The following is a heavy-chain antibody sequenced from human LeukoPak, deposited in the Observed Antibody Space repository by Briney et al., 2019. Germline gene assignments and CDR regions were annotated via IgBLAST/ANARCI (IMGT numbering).Heavy chain of an antibody. CDR1: GGSFSGYY. V-gene: IGHV4-34*01. J-gene: IGHJ5*02. CDR2: INHSGST. CDR3: ARGLDSSGWYNWFDP. D-gene: IGHD6-19*01. Sequence: SETLSLTCAVYGGSFSGYYWSWIRQPPGKGLEWIGEINHSGSTNYNPSLKSRVTISVDTSKNQFSLKLSSVTAADTAVYYCARGLDSSGWYNWFDPWGQGTLVTVSS.